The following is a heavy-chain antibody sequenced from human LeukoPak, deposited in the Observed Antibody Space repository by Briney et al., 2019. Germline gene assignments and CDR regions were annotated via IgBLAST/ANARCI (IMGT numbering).Heavy chain of an antibody. Sequence: GASVKVSCKASGGTFSSYAISWVRQAPGQGLEWMGRIIPIFGTANYAQKFQGRVTITADESTSTAYMELSSLRSEDTAVYYCALIRSSIAAPHLEMDVWGKGTTVTVSS. D-gene: IGHD6-6*01. J-gene: IGHJ6*04. CDR1: GGTFSSYA. CDR2: IIPIFGTA. V-gene: IGHV1-69*13. CDR3: ALIRSSIAAPHLEMDV.